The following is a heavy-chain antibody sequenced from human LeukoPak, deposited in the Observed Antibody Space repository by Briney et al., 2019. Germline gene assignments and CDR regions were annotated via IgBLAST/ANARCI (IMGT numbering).Heavy chain of an antibody. CDR3: AKSQGYCSSTSCRPYSSSWPFNY. Sequence: GGSLRFSCAASGFTFDDYAMHWVRPAPGKGLEWVSLISGDGGSTYYADSVKGRFTISRDNSKNSLYLQMNSLRIEDTALYYCAKSQGYCSSTSCRPYSSSWPFNYWGQGTLVTVSS. CDR2: ISGDGGST. CDR1: GFTFDDYA. V-gene: IGHV3-43*02. J-gene: IGHJ4*02. D-gene: IGHD2-2*01.